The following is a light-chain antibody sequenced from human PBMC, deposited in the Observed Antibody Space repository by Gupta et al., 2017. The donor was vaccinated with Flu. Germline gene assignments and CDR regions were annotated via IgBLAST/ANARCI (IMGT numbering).Light chain of an antibody. V-gene: IGLV1-51*01. Sequence: QSVSTQPPSVSAAPGQKVTISCPGSSSNIGNNYVSWYQQLPGTTPKLLIYDNNKRPSGMPDRVSGSKSGTSATLGITGIQTGDEADYYCGTWDSRLSAAVFGGGTQLTVL. CDR2: DNN. CDR1: SSNIGNNY. CDR3: GTWDSRLSAAV. J-gene: IGLJ7*01.